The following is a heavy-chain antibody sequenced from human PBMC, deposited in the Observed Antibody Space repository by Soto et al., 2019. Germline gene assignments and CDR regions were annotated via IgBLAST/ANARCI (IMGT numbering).Heavy chain of an antibody. V-gene: IGHV3-23*01. CDR1: GFTFSSYA. D-gene: IGHD2-2*01. CDR2: FSGSGYTT. CDR3: AKDGGAVPAHFDY. J-gene: IGHJ4*02. Sequence: GGSLRLSCAASGFTFSSYAMSWVRQAPGKGLEWVSTFSGSGYTTYYADSVKGRFTISRDNSKNTLYLQMNSLRAEDTAIYYCAKDGGAVPAHFDYWGQGTLVTV.